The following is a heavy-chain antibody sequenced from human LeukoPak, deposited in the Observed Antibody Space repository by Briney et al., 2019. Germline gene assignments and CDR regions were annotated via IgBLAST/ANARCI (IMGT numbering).Heavy chain of an antibody. V-gene: IGHV4-34*01. CDR2: INHSGST. CDR3: ARGRKQQLVLVGPRSYAAHDY. D-gene: IGHD6-13*01. Sequence: SETLSLTCAVYGGSFSGYYWTWIRQPPGKGLEWIGEINHSGSTNYNPSLKSRVTISVDTSKNQFSLKLSSVTAADTAVYYCARGRKQQLVLVGPRSYAAHDYWGQGTLVTVSS. CDR1: GGSFSGYY. J-gene: IGHJ4*02.